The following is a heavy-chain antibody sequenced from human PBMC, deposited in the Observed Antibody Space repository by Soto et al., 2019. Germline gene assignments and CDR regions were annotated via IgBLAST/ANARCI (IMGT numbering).Heavy chain of an antibody. V-gene: IGHV4-39*01. CDR1: GGSISSSSYY. Sequence: PSETLSLTCTVSGGSISSSSYYWGWIRQPPGKGLEWIGSIYYSGSTYYNPSLKSRVTISVDTSKNQFSLKLSSVTAADTAVYYCASLRIQLWCFDYWGQGTLVTVS. D-gene: IGHD5-18*01. CDR3: ASLRIQLWCFDY. J-gene: IGHJ4*02. CDR2: IYYSGST.